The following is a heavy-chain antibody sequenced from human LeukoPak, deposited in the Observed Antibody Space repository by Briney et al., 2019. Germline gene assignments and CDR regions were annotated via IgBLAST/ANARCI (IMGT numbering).Heavy chain of an antibody. CDR3: ARAPPLIAVAGKTILDY. CDR2: IFDSATT. CDR1: GGSISTSY. Sequence: PSETLSLTCTVSGGSISTSYWSWIRQPPGKGLEWIGYIFDSATTSYNPSLRGRPTITIDRSKSQFSLSLTSVTAADTAVYYCARAPPLIAVAGKTILDYWGQGTLVTVSS. V-gene: IGHV4-4*09. J-gene: IGHJ4*02. D-gene: IGHD6-19*01.